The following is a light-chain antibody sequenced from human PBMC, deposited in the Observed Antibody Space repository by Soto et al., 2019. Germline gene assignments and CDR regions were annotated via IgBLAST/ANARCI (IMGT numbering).Light chain of an antibody. CDR3: QQYKSYWT. Sequence: DIQMTQSPATLSASVGDRVTITCRASQSISSWLAGYQQKPGKAPKLLIYDASSLESGVPSRFSGSGSGTEFTLTISSLQPDDFATYYCQQYKSYWTFGQGTKVEIK. V-gene: IGKV1-5*01. J-gene: IGKJ1*01. CDR2: DAS. CDR1: QSISSW.